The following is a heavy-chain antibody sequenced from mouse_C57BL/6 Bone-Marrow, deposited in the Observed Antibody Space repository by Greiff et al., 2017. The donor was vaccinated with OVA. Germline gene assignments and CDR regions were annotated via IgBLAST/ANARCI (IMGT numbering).Heavy chain of an antibody. Sequence: QVQLQQPGAELVRPGSSVKLSCKASGYTFTSYWMDWVKQRHGQGLEWIGNIYPSDSETHYNQKFKDKATLTVYKSSSTAYMQLSSLTSEDSEVYYCARAVRYDGAMDYWGQGTSVTVSS. CDR1: GYTFTSYW. D-gene: IGHD2-12*01. CDR3: ARAVRYDGAMDY. CDR2: IYPSDSET. J-gene: IGHJ4*01. V-gene: IGHV1-61*01.